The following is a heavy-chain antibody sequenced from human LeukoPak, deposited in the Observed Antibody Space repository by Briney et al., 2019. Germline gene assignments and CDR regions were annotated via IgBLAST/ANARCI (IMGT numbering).Heavy chain of an antibody. V-gene: IGHV4-4*07. J-gene: IGHJ5*02. Sequence: SETLSLTCTVSGGSISSYYWSWIRQPAGKGLEWIGRIYTSGSTNYNPSLKSRVTMSVDTSKNQFSLKLSSVTAADTAVYYCARDVIVVVPAASNWFDPWGQGTLVTVSS. CDR1: GGSISSYY. CDR2: IYTSGST. D-gene: IGHD2-2*01. CDR3: ARDVIVVVPAASNWFDP.